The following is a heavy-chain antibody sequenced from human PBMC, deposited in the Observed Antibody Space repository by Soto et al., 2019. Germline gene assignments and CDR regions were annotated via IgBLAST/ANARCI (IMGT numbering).Heavy chain of an antibody. J-gene: IGHJ3*02. V-gene: IGHV1-18*01. D-gene: IGHD3-3*01. CDR2: ISAYNGNT. CDR1: GYTSTSYG. Sequence: ASAKVSSKASGYTSTSYGISWVRQAPGQGLEWMGWISAYNGNTNYAQKLQSRVTMTTDTPTSTAYMELRTLRSDDAAVFYCARDVTIFGVVTDAFDIWGQGTMVTVSS. CDR3: ARDVTIFGVVTDAFDI.